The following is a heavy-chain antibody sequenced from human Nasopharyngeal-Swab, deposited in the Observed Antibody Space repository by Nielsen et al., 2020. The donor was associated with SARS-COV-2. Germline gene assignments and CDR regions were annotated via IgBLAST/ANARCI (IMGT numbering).Heavy chain of an antibody. J-gene: IGHJ4*02. Sequence: ASVKVSCKASGYTFTSYAMHWVRQAPGQRLEGMGWINAGNGNTKYSQKFQGRVTITRDTSASTAYMELSSLRSEDTAVYYCARGRRGYCSGGSCGGDWYFDYWGQGTLVTVSS. CDR2: INAGNGNT. D-gene: IGHD2-15*01. CDR3: ARGRRGYCSGGSCGGDWYFDY. V-gene: IGHV1-3*01. CDR1: GYTFTSYA.